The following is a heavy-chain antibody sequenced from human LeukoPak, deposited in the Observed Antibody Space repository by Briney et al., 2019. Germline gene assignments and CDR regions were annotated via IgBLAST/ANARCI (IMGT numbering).Heavy chain of an antibody. Sequence: GGSLRLACAAAGFTVSSNYMSWVRQAPGKGLEWGSVIYSGGSTYYADSVKGRFTISRDNSKNTLYLQMNSLRAEDTAVYYCARVLYCSGGSCSDYYYYGMDVWGQGTTVTVSS. J-gene: IGHJ6*02. V-gene: IGHV3-66*01. CDR2: IYSGGST. D-gene: IGHD2-15*01. CDR1: GFTVSSNY. CDR3: ARVLYCSGGSCSDYYYYGMDV.